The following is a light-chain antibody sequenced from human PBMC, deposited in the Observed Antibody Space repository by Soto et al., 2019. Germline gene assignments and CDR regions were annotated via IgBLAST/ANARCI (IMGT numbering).Light chain of an antibody. CDR2: GVS. Sequence: SVLTQPASVSGSPGQSITISGTGTTSDVSIYNYVSWYQQHPGKAPKLMIYGVSNRPSGVSNRFSGAKSGHTASLTISGLQVEDEADYYCCSYTSSTNYVFGPGTKVTVL. V-gene: IGLV2-14*01. CDR3: CSYTSSTNYV. CDR1: TSDVSIYNY. J-gene: IGLJ1*01.